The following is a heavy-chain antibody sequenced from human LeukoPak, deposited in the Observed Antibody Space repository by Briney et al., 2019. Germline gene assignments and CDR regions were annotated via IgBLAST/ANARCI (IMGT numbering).Heavy chain of an antibody. J-gene: IGHJ4*02. CDR3: ARDYLGGFDY. CDR2: IYHSGST. V-gene: IGHV4-59*01. D-gene: IGHD2/OR15-2a*01. CDR1: GGSISTYY. Sequence: SETLSLTCTVSGGSISTYYWNWIRQPPGKGLEWIGYIYHSGSTNYNPSLQSRVTISVDTSKNQFSLNLNTVTAADTAVYYCARDYLGGFDYWGQGTLVAVSS.